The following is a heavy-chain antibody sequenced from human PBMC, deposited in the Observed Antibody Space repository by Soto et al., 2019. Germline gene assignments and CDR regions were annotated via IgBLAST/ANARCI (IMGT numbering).Heavy chain of an antibody. CDR3: AHSTDTTMALDY. CDR1: GFSLTTRGVG. V-gene: IGHV2-5*02. Sequence: QITLKESGPTLVKPTQTLTLTCTFSGFSLTTRGVGVGWIRQPPGKALEWLALIYWDDDKRYSPSLKSRLTITKDTSKNQVVLTMTNMESADTARYYCAHSTDTTMALDYWGQGTLVTVSS. J-gene: IGHJ4*02. CDR2: IYWDDDK. D-gene: IGHD5-18*01.